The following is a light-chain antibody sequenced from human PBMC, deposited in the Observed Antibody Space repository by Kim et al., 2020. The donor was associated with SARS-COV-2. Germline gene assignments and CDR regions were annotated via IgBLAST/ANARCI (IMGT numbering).Light chain of an antibody. CDR1: QGIRND. V-gene: IGKV1-6*02. J-gene: IGKJ1*01. Sequence: AIQMTQSPSALSASVGDRVTITCRASQGIRNDLGWYQQKPGKAPHLLIYASNLQSGVPSRFSGSGSGTEFTLTISRLQPEDFVTYYCFQDYDIPWTFGQGTKVEVK. CDR3: FQDYDIPWT. CDR2: AS.